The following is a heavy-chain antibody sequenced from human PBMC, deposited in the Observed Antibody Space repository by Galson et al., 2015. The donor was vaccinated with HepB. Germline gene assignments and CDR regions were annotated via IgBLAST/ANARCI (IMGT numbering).Heavy chain of an antibody. CDR3: ARERTIYNAFDI. CDR1: GGTFSSYA. V-gene: IGHV1-18*01. CDR2: ISAYNGNT. J-gene: IGHJ3*02. D-gene: IGHD2-2*02. Sequence: SVKVSCKASGGTFSSYAISWVRQAPGQGLEWMGWISAYNGNTNYAQKLQGRVTMTTDTSTSTAYMELRSLRSDDTAVYYCARERTIYNAFDIWGQGTMVTVSS.